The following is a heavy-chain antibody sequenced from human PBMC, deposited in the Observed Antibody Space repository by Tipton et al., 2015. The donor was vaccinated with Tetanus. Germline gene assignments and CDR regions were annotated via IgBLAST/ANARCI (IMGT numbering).Heavy chain of an antibody. CDR3: ARDPDPGLVMTTEDNDY. CDR1: GYTFTSYY. CDR2: INPSGGST. J-gene: IGHJ4*02. V-gene: IGHV1-46*01. Sequence: QLVQSGAEVKKPGASVKVSCKASGYTFTSYYMHWVRQATGQGLEWMGIINPSGGSTSYAQKFQGRVTMTRDTSTSTVYMELSSLRSEDTAVYYCARDPDPGLVMTTEDNDYWGQGTLVTVSS. D-gene: IGHD4-11*01.